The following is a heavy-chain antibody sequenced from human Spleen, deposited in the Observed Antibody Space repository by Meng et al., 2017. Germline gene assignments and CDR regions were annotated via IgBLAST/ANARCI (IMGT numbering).Heavy chain of an antibody. J-gene: IGHJ4*02. CDR1: GGSFSDYY. CDR2: INHSWST. CDR3: ARGPTTMAHDFDY. Sequence: QVQLQQWGAGLLKPSETLSLTCVVSGGSFSDYYWSWIRPPPGKGLEWIGEINHSWSTNYNPSLESRATISVDTSQNNLSLKLSSVTAADSAVYYCARGPTTMAHDFDYWGQGTLVTVSS. D-gene: IGHD4-11*01. V-gene: IGHV4-34*01.